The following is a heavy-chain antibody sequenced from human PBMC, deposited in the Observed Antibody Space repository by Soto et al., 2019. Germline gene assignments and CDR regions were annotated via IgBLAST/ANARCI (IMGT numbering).Heavy chain of an antibody. Sequence: EVQLVESGGGLVQPGGSLRLSCAASGFSFSTYSMNWVRQAPGKGLEWVSYISSSSSIISYADSVKGRFTISRDNAKNSLYLQVNSLRAEDTAVYFCARNKNYAFDIWGQGTMVTVSS. CDR2: ISSSSSII. V-gene: IGHV3-48*01. CDR3: ARNKNYAFDI. CDR1: GFSFSTYS. J-gene: IGHJ3*02. D-gene: IGHD1-7*01.